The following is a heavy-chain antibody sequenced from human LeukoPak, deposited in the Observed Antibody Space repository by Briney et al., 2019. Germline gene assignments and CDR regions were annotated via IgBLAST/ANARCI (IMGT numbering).Heavy chain of an antibody. CDR3: ARWSPDSSGWYYFDY. CDR2: IKQDGSER. CDR1: GFTFSSYW. V-gene: IGHV3-7*01. D-gene: IGHD6-19*01. J-gene: IGHJ4*02. Sequence: GGSLRLSCAASGFTFSSYWMSWVRQAPGKGLEWVANIKQDGSERYYVDSVKGRFTISRDNAKNSLYLQMNSLRAGDTAVYYCARWSPDSSGWYYFDYWGQGTLVTVSS.